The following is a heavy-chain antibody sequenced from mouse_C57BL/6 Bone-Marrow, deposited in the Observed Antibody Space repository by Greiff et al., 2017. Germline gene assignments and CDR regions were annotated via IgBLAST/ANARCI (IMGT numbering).Heavy chain of an antibody. V-gene: IGHV1-26*01. J-gene: IGHJ4*01. D-gene: IGHD1-1*01. Sequence: VQLKQSGPELVKPGASVKISCKASGYTFTDYYMNWVKQSPGKSLEWIGDINPNNGGTSYNQKFKGKATLTVDKSSSTAYMELRSLTSADSAVYYCARNPYYYGHAMDYWGQGTSVTVSA. CDR3: ARNPYYYGHAMDY. CDR2: INPNNGGT. CDR1: GYTFTDYY.